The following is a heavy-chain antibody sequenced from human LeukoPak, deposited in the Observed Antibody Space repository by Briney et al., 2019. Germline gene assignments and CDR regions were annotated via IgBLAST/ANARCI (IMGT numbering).Heavy chain of an antibody. V-gene: IGHV5-51*01. J-gene: IGHJ4*02. CDR1: GYNFNDYW. D-gene: IGHD3-22*01. CDR3: ARHAFHNDNSDYYFAH. Sequence: GESLKISCKGSGYNFNDYWIGWVRQMPGKGLEWVGLIYPGEFDIRYSPSFQGQVTISADKSIYTAYLQWKSLKASDTAMYYCARHAFHNDNSDYYFAHWGQGTLVTVSS. CDR2: IYPGEFDI.